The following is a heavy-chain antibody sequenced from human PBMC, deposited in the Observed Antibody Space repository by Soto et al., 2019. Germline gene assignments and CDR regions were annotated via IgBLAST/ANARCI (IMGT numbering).Heavy chain of an antibody. CDR2: ISSSSSYI. J-gene: IGHJ4*02. D-gene: IGHD5-12*01. V-gene: IGHV3-21*01. CDR1: GFTFSSYS. Sequence: EVQLVESGGGLVKPGGSLRLSFAASGFTFSSYSMNWVRQAPGKGLEWVSSISSSSSYIYYADSVKGRFTISRDNAKNSLYLQMNSLRAEDTAVYYCARDGEMATKEGFDYWGQGTLVTVSS. CDR3: ARDGEMATKEGFDY.